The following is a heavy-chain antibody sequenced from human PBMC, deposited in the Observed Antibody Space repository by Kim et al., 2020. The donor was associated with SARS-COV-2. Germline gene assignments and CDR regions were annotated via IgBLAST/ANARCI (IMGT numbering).Heavy chain of an antibody. J-gene: IGHJ4*02. V-gene: IGHV3-30*18. CDR2: ISYDGSNK. D-gene: IGHD1-26*01. Sequence: GGSLRLSCAASGFTFSSYGMHWVRQAPGKGLEWVAVISYDGSNKYYADSVKGRFTISRDNSKNTLYLQMNSLRAEDTAVYYCAKVHLIRETHPDYWGQGT. CDR3: AKVHLIRETHPDY. CDR1: GFTFSSYG.